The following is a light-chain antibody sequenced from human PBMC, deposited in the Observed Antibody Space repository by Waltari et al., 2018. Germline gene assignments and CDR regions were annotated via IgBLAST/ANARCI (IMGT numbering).Light chain of an antibody. CDR1: QDTGKY. Sequence: DMQMTQSPSSLSASVGDRVTITCRASQDTGKYLAWYQQKPGNPPKLLIHAASSLQSGVPSRFSGSGSGTDFTLTITSLQPEDVATYYCQRYMTVPFSFGPGTEVDLK. CDR2: AAS. CDR3: QRYMTVPFS. V-gene: IGKV1-27*01. J-gene: IGKJ3*01.